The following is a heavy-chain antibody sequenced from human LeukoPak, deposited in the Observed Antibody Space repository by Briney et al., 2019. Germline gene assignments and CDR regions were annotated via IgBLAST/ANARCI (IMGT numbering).Heavy chain of an antibody. J-gene: IGHJ6*02. CDR2: IYSGGST. Sequence: GGSLRLSCAASGFTFSSYWMHWVRQAPGKGLEWVSVIYSGGSTYYADSVKGRFTISRHNSKNTLYLQMNSLRAEDTAVYYCATSRVVVAATSGYYYGMDVWGQGTTVTVSS. CDR1: GFTFSSYW. V-gene: IGHV3-53*04. D-gene: IGHD2-15*01. CDR3: ATSRVVVAATSGYYYGMDV.